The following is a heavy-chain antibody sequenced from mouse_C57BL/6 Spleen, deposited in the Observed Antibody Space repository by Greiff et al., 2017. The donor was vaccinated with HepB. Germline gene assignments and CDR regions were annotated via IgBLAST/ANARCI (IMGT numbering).Heavy chain of an antibody. CDR3: ARSRDGSSDY. V-gene: IGHV1-64*01. J-gene: IGHJ2*01. D-gene: IGHD1-1*01. CDR1: GYTFTSYW. Sequence: QVQLQQPGAELVKPGASVKLSCKASGYTFTSYWMHWVKQRPGQGLEWIGMIHPNSGSTNYNEKFKSKATLTVDKSSNTAYMQLSSLTSADSAVYYCARSRDGSSDYWGQGTTLTVSS. CDR2: IHPNSGST.